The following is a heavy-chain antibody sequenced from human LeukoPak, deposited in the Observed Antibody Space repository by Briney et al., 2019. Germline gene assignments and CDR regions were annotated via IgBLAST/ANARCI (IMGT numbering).Heavy chain of an antibody. CDR2: ISYDGSNK. J-gene: IGHJ4*02. D-gene: IGHD1-26*01. Sequence: GGSLRLSCVASGFPFSSYGMHWVRQAPGKGLEWVAVISYDGSNKYYADSVKGRFTISRDNSKNTLYLQMNSLRAEDTAVYYCAKDTWERYSGSYFDYWGQGTLVTVSS. CDR1: GFPFSSYG. V-gene: IGHV3-30*18. CDR3: AKDTWERYSGSYFDY.